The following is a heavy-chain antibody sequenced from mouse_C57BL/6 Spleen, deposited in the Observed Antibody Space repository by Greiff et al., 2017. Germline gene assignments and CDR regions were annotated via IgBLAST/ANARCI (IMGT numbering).Heavy chain of an antibody. CDR1: GFTFSDYY. J-gene: IGHJ2*01. D-gene: IGHD2-2*01. CDR2: INYDGSST. CDR3: ARKGYDNGYFDY. V-gene: IGHV5-16*01. Sequence: EVMLVESEGGLVQPGSSMKLSCTASGFTFSDYYMAWVRQVPEKGLEWVANINYDGSSTYYLDSLKSRFIISRDNAKNILYLQMSSLKSEDTATYYCARKGYDNGYFDYWGQGTTLTVSS.